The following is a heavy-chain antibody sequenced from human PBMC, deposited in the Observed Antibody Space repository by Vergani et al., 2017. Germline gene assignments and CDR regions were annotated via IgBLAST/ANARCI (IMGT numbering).Heavy chain of an antibody. V-gene: IGHV4-30-4*01. CDR3: ARASKHYDILNGP. CDR2: IYSTGST. J-gene: IGHJ5*02. D-gene: IGHD3-9*01. Sequence: QVQLQESGPGLVKPSQTLSLTCSVSGDSISSGVYYWNWIRQHPGKGLEWIGYIYSTGSTHHNPSLRRRINISVDTSKNQFSLKLSTVTAADTAVYYCARASKHYDILNGPWGQGTLVTVSS. CDR1: GDSISSGVYY.